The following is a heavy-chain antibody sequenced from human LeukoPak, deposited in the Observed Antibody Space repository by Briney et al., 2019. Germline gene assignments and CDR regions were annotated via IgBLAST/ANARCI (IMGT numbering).Heavy chain of an antibody. CDR2: ISYDGSNK. D-gene: IGHD1-1*01. V-gene: IGHV3-30*03. CDR1: GFTFSSYG. CDR3: ARDTNWFFDY. J-gene: IGHJ4*02. Sequence: PGRSLRLSCAASGFTFSSYGMHWVRQAPGKGLEWVAVISYDGSNKFYADSVKGRFTISRDNSKSTLYLQMNSLRAEDTAVYYCARDTNWFFDYWGQGTLVTVSS.